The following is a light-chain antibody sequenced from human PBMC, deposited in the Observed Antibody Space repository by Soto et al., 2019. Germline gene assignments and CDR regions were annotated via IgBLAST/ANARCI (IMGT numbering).Light chain of an antibody. J-gene: IGKJ1*01. CDR2: DAS. Sequence: EIVLTQSPATLSLSPGERATLSCRASQSVSSYLAWYQQKPGQAPRLLIYDASNRATGIPARFSGSGSGTDFTLTISSLETEDFAVYYCQQSSNWPRGTFGQGTKVEIK. CDR3: QQSSNWPRGT. V-gene: IGKV3-11*01. CDR1: QSVSSY.